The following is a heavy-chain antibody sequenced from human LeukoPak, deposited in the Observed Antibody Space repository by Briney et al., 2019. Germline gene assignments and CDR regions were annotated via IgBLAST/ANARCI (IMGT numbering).Heavy chain of an antibody. D-gene: IGHD6-19*01. Sequence: GGSLRLSCAASGFNVSSNYMSGVREAPGMGLEGVSVIYSDGSTYYADSVKGRFTISRDNSKNTVYLQMSSLGVEDTAVYYCARGGNSGWSDFDYWGQGTLVTVSS. V-gene: IGHV3-53*01. CDR2: IYSDGST. CDR1: GFNVSSNY. J-gene: IGHJ4*02. CDR3: ARGGNSGWSDFDY.